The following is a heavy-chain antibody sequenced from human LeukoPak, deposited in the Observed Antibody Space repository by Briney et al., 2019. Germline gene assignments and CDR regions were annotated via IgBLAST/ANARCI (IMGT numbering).Heavy chain of an antibody. CDR1: GYSFTSYD. CDR2: MNPNSGYT. V-gene: IGHV1-8*01. J-gene: IGHJ5*02. Sequence: VASVKVSCKASGYSFTSYDINWVRQATGQGLEWMGWMNPNSGYTGYAQRFQGRITMTRNTSISTVYMELSSLRFEDTAIYYCARMTYDGSGLNPNWFDPWGQGTLVTVSS. CDR3: ARMTYDGSGLNPNWFDP. D-gene: IGHD3-22*01.